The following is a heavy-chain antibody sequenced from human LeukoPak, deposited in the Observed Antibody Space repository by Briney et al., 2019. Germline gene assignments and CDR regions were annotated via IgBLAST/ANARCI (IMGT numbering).Heavy chain of an antibody. Sequence: GASVNVSCKASGGNFSSYVISWVRQAPGQGLEWMGGIIPIFRTANYAQQFQGRVTITTDESTSTAYMELSSLRSEDTAVYYCARAMDGDYPYHYYMDVWGKGTTVTVSS. D-gene: IGHD4-17*01. CDR3: ARAMDGDYPYHYYMDV. CDR2: IIPIFRTA. J-gene: IGHJ6*03. CDR1: GGNFSSYV. V-gene: IGHV1-69*05.